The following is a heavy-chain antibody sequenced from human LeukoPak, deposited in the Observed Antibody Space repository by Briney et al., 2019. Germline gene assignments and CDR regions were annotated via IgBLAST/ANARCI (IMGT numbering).Heavy chain of an antibody. V-gene: IGHV4-59*01. J-gene: IGHJ3*02. CDR2: IYYSGST. D-gene: IGHD3-3*01. Sequence: SETLSLTCTVSGGSISSYYWSWIRQPPGKGLEWIGYIYYSGSTNYNPSLKSRVTISVDTSKNQLSLKLSSVTAADTAVYYCARGGGRDYDFWSGYSAHDAFDIWGQGTMVTVSS. CDR1: GGSISSYY. CDR3: ARGGGRDYDFWSGYSAHDAFDI.